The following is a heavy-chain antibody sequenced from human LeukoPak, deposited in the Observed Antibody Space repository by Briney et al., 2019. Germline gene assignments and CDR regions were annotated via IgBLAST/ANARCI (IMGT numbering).Heavy chain of an antibody. CDR3: ARDIAVNFGFY. J-gene: IGHJ4*02. CDR2: IWYDESNS. Sequence: PGRSLRLSCAASGFTFSRYGMHWVRQAPGKGLEWVAVIWYDESNSYYADSVKGRFTISRDNSKKTLYLQMNSLRAEDTAVYYCARDIAVNFGFYWGQGTLVTVSS. V-gene: IGHV3-33*01. D-gene: IGHD3-3*01. CDR1: GFTFSRYG.